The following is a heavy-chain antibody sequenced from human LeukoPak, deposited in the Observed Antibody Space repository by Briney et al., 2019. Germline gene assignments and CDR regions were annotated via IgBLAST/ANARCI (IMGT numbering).Heavy chain of an antibody. J-gene: IGHJ4*02. D-gene: IGHD5-18*01. CDR1: GGSISSYY. Sequence: SETLSLTCTVSGGSISSYYWSWIRQPPGRGLEWLWYIYYSGSTNYNPSLKSRVTISVDTSKNQFSLKLSSVTAADTAVYYCARLSAEGYSYGPIDYWGQGTLVTVSS. CDR2: IYYSGST. V-gene: IGHV4-59*08. CDR3: ARLSAEGYSYGPIDY.